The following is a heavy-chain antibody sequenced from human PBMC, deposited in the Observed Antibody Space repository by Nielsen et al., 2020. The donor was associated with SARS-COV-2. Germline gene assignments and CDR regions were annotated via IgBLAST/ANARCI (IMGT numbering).Heavy chain of an antibody. Sequence: SETLSLTCTVSCRSISSSSYYWGWIRQPPGKGLAWIGSIYSSGSTYYNPSLKSRVTISVDTSKNQFSLKLSSVTAADTAVYYCARHHWHSGSPRGAAFDIWGQGTMVTVSS. CDR3: ARHHWHSGSPRGAAFDI. J-gene: IGHJ3*02. V-gene: IGHV4-39*01. CDR2: IYSSGST. D-gene: IGHD1-26*01. CDR1: CRSISSSSYY.